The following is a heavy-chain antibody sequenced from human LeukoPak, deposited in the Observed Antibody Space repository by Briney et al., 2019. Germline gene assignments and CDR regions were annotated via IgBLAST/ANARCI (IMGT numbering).Heavy chain of an antibody. CDR3: ARVYPPPNYYDSSGPFDY. CDR2: IKQDGSEK. D-gene: IGHD3-22*01. Sequence: GGSLRLSCAASGFTFSSYWMSWVRQAPGKGLEWVANIKQDGSEKYYVDSVKGRFTISRDNAKNSLYLQMNSLRAEDTAVYYCARVYPPPNYYDSSGPFDYWGQGTLVTVSS. CDR1: GFTFSSYW. J-gene: IGHJ4*02. V-gene: IGHV3-7*01.